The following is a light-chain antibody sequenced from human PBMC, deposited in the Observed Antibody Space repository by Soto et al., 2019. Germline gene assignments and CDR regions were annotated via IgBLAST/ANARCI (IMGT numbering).Light chain of an antibody. CDR3: QQRSNWIT. CDR2: DAS. Sequence: VLTQSPGTLSLSPGERATLSCRASQSVTSRFFAWYQQKPGQAPRLLIYDASYRATGIPARFSGSGSGTDFILTISSLEPEDFAIYYCQQRSNWITFGQGTRLEIK. CDR1: QSVTSRF. J-gene: IGKJ5*01. V-gene: IGKV3D-20*02.